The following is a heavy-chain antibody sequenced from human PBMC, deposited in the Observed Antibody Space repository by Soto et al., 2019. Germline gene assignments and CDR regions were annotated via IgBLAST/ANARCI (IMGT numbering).Heavy chain of an antibody. V-gene: IGHV1-69*01. J-gene: IGHJ4*02. CDR2: IIPMIGRT. CDR1: GGTFNNYG. CDR3: ASWDYDVLTGYSYDD. Sequence: QVQLVQSGAEVTKPGSSVKVSCKASGGTFNNYGMGWVRQAPGQGLEWMGGIIPMIGRTNYAQKFQGRLTLTADASRSTAYMELRRLRSDDTAVYYCASWDYDVLTGYSYDDWGQGTLVTVSS. D-gene: IGHD3-9*01.